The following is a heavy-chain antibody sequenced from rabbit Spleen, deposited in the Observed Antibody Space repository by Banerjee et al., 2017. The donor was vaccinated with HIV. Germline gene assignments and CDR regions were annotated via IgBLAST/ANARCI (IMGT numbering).Heavy chain of an antibody. CDR3: ARETSGTTYWL. J-gene: IGHJ4*01. Sequence: QEQLVESGGGLVQPEGSLTLTCTASGFDLTIYYYMCWVRQAPGKGLELIACINAGSSGSTYYATWAKGRFTISKTSSTTVTLQMTSLTAADTATYFCARETSGTTYWLWGPGTLVTVS. CDR2: INAGSSGST. D-gene: IGHD1-1*01. V-gene: IGHV1S45*01. CDR1: GFDLTIYYY.